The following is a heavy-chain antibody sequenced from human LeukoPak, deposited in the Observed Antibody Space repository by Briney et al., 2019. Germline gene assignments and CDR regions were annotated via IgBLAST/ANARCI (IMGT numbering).Heavy chain of an antibody. V-gene: IGHV4-59*01. CDR1: GGSISSYY. J-gene: IGHJ4*02. CDR3: ARLGYSGYDYIDY. CDR2: IYYSGST. Sequence: SETLSLTCTVSGGSISSYYWSWIRQPPGKGLEWIGCIYYSGSTNYNPSLKSRVTISVDTSKNQFSLKLSSVTAADTAVYYCARLGYSGYDYIDYWGQGTLVTVSS. D-gene: IGHD5-12*01.